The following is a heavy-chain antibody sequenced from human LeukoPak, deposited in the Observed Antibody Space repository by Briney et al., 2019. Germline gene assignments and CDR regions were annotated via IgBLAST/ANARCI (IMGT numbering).Heavy chain of an antibody. CDR1: GGSISSSSYY. J-gene: IGHJ5*02. D-gene: IGHD2-15*01. CDR3: ASHHSAATHWFDP. Sequence: PSETLSLTCTVSGGSISSSSYYWGWIRQPPGKGLEWLGSLYYSGTTYYHPSLNSRTTISVDTSKIQFSLKLSAVTAADTAVYYCASHHSAATHWFDPWGQGTLVTVSS. CDR2: LYYSGTT. V-gene: IGHV4-39*01.